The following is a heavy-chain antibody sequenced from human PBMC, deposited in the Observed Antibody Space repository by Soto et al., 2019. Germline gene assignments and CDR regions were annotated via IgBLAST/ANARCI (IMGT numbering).Heavy chain of an antibody. V-gene: IGHV1-8*01. CDR3: ARGRGEWLLPKYYFDY. CDR1: GYTFTSYD. D-gene: IGHD3-3*01. Sequence: ASVKVSCKASGYTFTSYDINWVRQATGQGLEWMGWMNPNSGNTGYAQKFQGRVTMTRNTSISTAYMELSSLRSEDTAVYYCARGRGEWLLPKYYFDYWGQGTLVTVSS. CDR2: MNPNSGNT. J-gene: IGHJ4*02.